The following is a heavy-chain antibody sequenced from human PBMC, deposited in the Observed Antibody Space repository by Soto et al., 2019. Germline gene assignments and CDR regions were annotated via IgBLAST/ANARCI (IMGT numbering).Heavy chain of an antibody. CDR1: GFGFSDAW. CDR2: IRGKADGGTT. J-gene: IGHJ4*02. Sequence: GGCLRLSCAASGFGFSDAWLHWVRQAPGKGLEWVGRIRGKADGGTTEYAAPVKGRFSISRDDSKKTMYLQMNSLKTEDTAVYHCTRRVTAGGVAVEYWGQGALVTVSS. CDR3: TRRVTAGGVAVEY. D-gene: IGHD6-13*01. V-gene: IGHV3-15*07.